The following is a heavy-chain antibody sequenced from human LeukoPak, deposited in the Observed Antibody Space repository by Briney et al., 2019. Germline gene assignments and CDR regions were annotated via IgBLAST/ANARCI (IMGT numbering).Heavy chain of an antibody. Sequence: PGGSLRLSCAASGFTFSSYWMHWVRQAPGKGLVRVSRINGDGSSSTNADFVKGRFTISRDNAKNTLSLQMNSLTAEDTAVYYCARSLTEWLPSDYWGQGTLVTVSS. J-gene: IGHJ4*02. D-gene: IGHD3-3*01. CDR3: ARSLTEWLPSDY. CDR2: INGDGSSS. V-gene: IGHV3-74*01. CDR1: GFTFSSYW.